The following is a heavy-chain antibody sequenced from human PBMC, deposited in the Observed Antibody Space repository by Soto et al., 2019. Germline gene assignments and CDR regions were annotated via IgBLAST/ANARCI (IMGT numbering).Heavy chain of an antibody. D-gene: IGHD4-17*01. Sequence: QVQLVQSGAEVKKPGSSVKVSCKASGGTFSSYAISWVRQAPGQGLEWMGGIIPIFGTANYAQKFQGRVTITAGESTSTAYMELSSLRSEDTAVYYCAGARRDGAYVVRGLGLDYWGQGTLVTVSA. CDR2: IIPIFGTA. J-gene: IGHJ4*02. CDR1: GGTFSSYA. CDR3: AGARRDGAYVVRGLGLDY. V-gene: IGHV1-69*12.